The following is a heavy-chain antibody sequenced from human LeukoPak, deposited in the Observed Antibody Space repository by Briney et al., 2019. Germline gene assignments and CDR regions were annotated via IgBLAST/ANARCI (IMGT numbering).Heavy chain of an antibody. CDR2: VNHSGST. J-gene: IGHJ6*02. CDR1: GGSFSGHY. V-gene: IGHV4-34*01. CDR3: ARGGWEYGMDV. D-gene: IGHD1-26*01. Sequence: SETLSLTCAVYGGSFSGHYWSWIRQPPGKGLEWIGDVNHSGSTNYNPSLKSRVTISADTSKSQFSLKLSSVTAADTAVYYCARGGWEYGMDVWGQGTTVTVSS.